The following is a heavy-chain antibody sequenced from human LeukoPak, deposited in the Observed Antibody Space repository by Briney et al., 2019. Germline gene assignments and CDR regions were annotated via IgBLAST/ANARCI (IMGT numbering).Heavy chain of an antibody. CDR1: GFTFSSYR. J-gene: IGHJ5*01. Sequence: GGSLRLSCAASGFTFSSYRMSWVRQAPGKGLEWVANIKYDGSEKHYVDSVKGRFTISRDNAKNSLYLQMNSPRAEDTAVYYCAREEWWFDSWGQGTLVTVSS. CDR2: IKYDGSEK. D-gene: IGHD2-8*01. V-gene: IGHV3-7*01. CDR3: AREEWWFDS.